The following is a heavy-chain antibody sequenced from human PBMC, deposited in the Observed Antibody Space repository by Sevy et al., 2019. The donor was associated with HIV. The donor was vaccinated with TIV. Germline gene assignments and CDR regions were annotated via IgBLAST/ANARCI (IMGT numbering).Heavy chain of an antibody. CDR2: ISSSGSTI. CDR3: ARGGQYYYDSSGFGYFDY. J-gene: IGHJ4*02. CDR1: GFTFSDYY. V-gene: IGHV3-11*01. Sequence: GGSLRLSCAASGFTFSDYYMSWIRQAPGKGLERVSYISSSGSTIYYADSVKGRFTMSRDNAKNSLYLQMNSLRAEDTAVYYCARGGQYYYDSSGFGYFDYWGQGTLVTVSS. D-gene: IGHD3-22*01.